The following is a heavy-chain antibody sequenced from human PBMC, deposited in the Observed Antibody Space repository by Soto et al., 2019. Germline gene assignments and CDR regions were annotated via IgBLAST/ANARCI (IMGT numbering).Heavy chain of an antibody. CDR2: IKQDGSEK. V-gene: IGHV3-7*01. CDR1: GFSFSRYW. D-gene: IGHD3-10*01. CDR3: ARDMDYFDY. Sequence: EVQLVESGGGLVQPGGSLRLSCEASGFSFSRYWMSWVRQAPGKGLEWVANIKQDGSEKDYVDSVKGRFIISRDNAKNSLYLQMNILGAEDTAVYYCARDMDYFDYWGQGTLVTVSS. J-gene: IGHJ4*02.